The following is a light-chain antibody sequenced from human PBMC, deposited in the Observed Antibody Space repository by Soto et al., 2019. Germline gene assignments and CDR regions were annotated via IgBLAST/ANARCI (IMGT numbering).Light chain of an antibody. Sequence: DTQMTQSPSSLSASVGDRVTITCQASQDISNYLNWYQQKPGQAPKLLIYDASNLETGVPSRFSGSGSGTDFTFTISILQPEDIATYYCQQYDNRPLTFGPGTKVDIK. CDR3: QQYDNRPLT. CDR2: DAS. CDR1: QDISNY. V-gene: IGKV1-33*01. J-gene: IGKJ3*01.